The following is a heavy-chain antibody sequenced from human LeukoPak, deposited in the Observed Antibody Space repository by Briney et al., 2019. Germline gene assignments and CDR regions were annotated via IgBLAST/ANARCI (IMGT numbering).Heavy chain of an antibody. Sequence: GGSLRLSCAASGFTFRNYWMSWVRQAPGTGLEWVVNIKQDGSDRNYVTSVRGRFTISRDNAESSLYLQMNSLRVEDTAVYYCARDPRNVGLAPWGQGTLVTVSS. CDR2: IKQDGSDR. J-gene: IGHJ5*02. V-gene: IGHV3-7*01. D-gene: IGHD2-15*01. CDR1: GFTFRNYW. CDR3: ARDPRNVGLAP.